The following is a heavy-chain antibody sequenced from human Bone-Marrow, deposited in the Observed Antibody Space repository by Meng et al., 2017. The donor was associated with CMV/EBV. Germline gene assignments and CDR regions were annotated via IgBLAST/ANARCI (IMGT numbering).Heavy chain of an antibody. CDR2: ISAYNGNT. Sequence: ASVKVSCKASGYTFTSYGISWVRQAPGQGLEWMGWISAYNGNTNYAQKLQGRVTMTTDTSTSTAYLELRSLRSDDTAVYYCARDISVPAYYYDYYGMEVWGQGTKVTVSS. V-gene: IGHV1-18*01. D-gene: IGHD2-2*01. CDR1: GYTFTSYG. J-gene: IGHJ6*02. CDR3: ARDISVPAYYYDYYGMEV.